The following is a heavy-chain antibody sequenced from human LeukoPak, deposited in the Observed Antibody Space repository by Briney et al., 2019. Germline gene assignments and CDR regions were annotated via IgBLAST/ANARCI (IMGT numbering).Heavy chain of an antibody. D-gene: IGHD2-2*01. V-gene: IGHV4-34*01. J-gene: IGHJ2*01. CDR2: INHSGST. Sequence: GSLRLSCAASGFTFSSYSMNWVRQPPGKGLEWIGEINHSGSTNYNPSLKSRVTISVDTSKNQFSLKLSSVTAADTAVYYCARGRIVVVPAAIRYFDLWGRGTLVTVSS. CDR3: ARGRIVVVPAAIRYFDL. CDR1: GFTFSSYS.